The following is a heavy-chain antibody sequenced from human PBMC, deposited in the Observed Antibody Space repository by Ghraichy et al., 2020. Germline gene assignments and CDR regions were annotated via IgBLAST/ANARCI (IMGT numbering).Heavy chain of an antibody. J-gene: IGHJ4*02. V-gene: IGHV3-23*01. CDR1: GFTFSSYA. CDR2: ISGSGGST. D-gene: IGHD3-22*01. CDR3: ATRPDDSSGYYYGGGYFDY. Sequence: GGSLRLSCAASGFTFSSYAMSWVRQAPGKGLEWVSAISGSGGSTYYADSVKGRFTISRDNSKNTLYLQMNSLRAEDTAVYYCATRPDDSSGYYYGGGYFDYWGQGTLVTVSS.